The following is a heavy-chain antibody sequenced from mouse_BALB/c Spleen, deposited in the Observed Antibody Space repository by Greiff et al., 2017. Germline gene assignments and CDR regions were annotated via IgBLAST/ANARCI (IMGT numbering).Heavy chain of an antibody. CDR1: GDSITSGY. CDR2: ISYSGST. CDR3: ARGGYDGGAWFAY. J-gene: IGHJ3*01. Sequence: EVQLQESGPSLVKPSQTLSLTCSVTGDSITSGYWNWIRKFPGNKLEYMGYISYSGSTYYNPSLKSRISITRDTSKNQYYLQLNSVTTEDTATYYCARGGYDGGAWFAYWGQGTLVTVSA. V-gene: IGHV3-8*02. D-gene: IGHD2-2*01.